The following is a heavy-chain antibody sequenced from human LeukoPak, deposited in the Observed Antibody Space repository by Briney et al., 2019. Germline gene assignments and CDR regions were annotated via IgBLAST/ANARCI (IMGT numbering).Heavy chain of an antibody. J-gene: IGHJ6*03. V-gene: IGHV3-7*01. CDR3: ARDYYDSSGYFYYYYYMDV. D-gene: IGHD3-22*01. CDR2: IKQDGSEK. Sequence: GGSLRLSCAASGFTFSSYWMSWVRQAPGKGLEWVANIKQDGSEKYYVDSVKGRFTISRDNAKNSPYLQMNSLRAEDTAVYYCARDYYDSSGYFYYYYYMDVWGKGTTVTVSS. CDR1: GFTFSSYW.